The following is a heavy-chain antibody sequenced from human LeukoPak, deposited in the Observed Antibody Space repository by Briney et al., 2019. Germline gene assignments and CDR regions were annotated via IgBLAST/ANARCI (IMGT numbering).Heavy chain of an antibody. CDR2: ISAYNGNT. J-gene: IGHJ4*02. CDR3: ARGGRTRYYDILTGYYLAWYFDY. V-gene: IGHV1-18*01. D-gene: IGHD3-9*01. Sequence: ASVKVSCKASGYTFTSYGISWVRQAPGQGLEWMGWISAYNGNTNYAQKLQGRVTITADESTSTAYMELSSLRSEDTAVYYCARGGRTRYYDILTGYYLAWYFDYWGQGTLVTVSS. CDR1: GYTFTSYG.